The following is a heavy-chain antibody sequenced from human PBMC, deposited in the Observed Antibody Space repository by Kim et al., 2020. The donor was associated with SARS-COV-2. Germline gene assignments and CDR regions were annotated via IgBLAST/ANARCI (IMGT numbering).Heavy chain of an antibody. D-gene: IGHD2-15*01. V-gene: IGHV3-15*01. Sequence: GGSLRLSCAASGFTFSNAWMSWVRQAPGKGLEWVGRIKSKTDGGTTDYAAPVKGRFTISRDDSKNTLYLQMNSLKTEDTAVYYCTTVREKYCSGGSCYSGAFDIWGQGTMVTVSS. CDR1: GFTFSNAW. J-gene: IGHJ3*02. CDR3: TTVREKYCSGGSCYSGAFDI. CDR2: IKSKTDGGTT.